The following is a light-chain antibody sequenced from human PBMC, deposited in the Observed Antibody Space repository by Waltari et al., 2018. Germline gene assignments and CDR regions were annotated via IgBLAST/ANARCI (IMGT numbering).Light chain of an antibody. CDR2: HDT. V-gene: IGLV3-1*01. CDR1: TLGDKY. Sequence: SYDLTQPPSVSVSPGQTASISCSGDTLGDKYTSWYQQKPGQSPVLVIYHDTKRPSGIPERFSGSNSGNTATLTISGTQAMDEADYYCQAWDSSTVVFGGGTKLTVL. CDR3: QAWDSSTVV. J-gene: IGLJ2*01.